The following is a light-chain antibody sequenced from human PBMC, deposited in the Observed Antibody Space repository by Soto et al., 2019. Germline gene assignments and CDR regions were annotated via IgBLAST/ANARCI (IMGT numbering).Light chain of an antibody. V-gene: IGLV1-40*01. J-gene: IGLJ3*02. CDR2: GNG. CDR3: ALWDDSLNGPV. CDR1: SSNIGAGHD. Sequence: QSVLTQPPSVSGAPGQRVTISCTGSSSNIGAGHDVHWYQHLPGTAPKLLIYGNGNRPSGVPDRFSGSKSGTSASLAITGLQAEDEADYYCALWDDSLNGPVFGGGTKVTVL.